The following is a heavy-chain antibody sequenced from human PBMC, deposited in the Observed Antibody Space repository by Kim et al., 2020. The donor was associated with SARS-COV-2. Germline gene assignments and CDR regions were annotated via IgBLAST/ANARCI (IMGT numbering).Heavy chain of an antibody. CDR1: GGSFSGYY. CDR3: ARGGRTRGYYYGSGSYYNQKPRQKFDY. D-gene: IGHD3-10*01. J-gene: IGHJ4*02. Sequence: SETLSLTCAVYGGSFSGYYWSWIRQPPGKGLEWIGEINHSGSTNYNPSLKSRVTISVDTSKNQFSLKLSSVTAADTAVYYCARGGRTRGYYYGSGSYYNQKPRQKFDYWGQGTLVTVSS. CDR2: INHSGST. V-gene: IGHV4-34*01.